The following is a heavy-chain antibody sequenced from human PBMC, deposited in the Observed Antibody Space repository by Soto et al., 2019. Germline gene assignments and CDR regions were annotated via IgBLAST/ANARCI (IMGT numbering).Heavy chain of an antibody. V-gene: IGHV3-33*01. J-gene: IGHJ6*02. CDR3: ARDRSSNQFTFYGMDV. D-gene: IGHD4-4*01. CDR2: IWYDGSNK. CDR1: GFTFSSYG. Sequence: GGSLRLSCAAFGFTFSSYGMHWVRQAPGKGLEWVAVIWYDGSNKYYADSAKGRFTISRDNSKNTLYLQMNSLRAEDTAVYYCARDRSSNQFTFYGMDVWGQGTTVTVSS.